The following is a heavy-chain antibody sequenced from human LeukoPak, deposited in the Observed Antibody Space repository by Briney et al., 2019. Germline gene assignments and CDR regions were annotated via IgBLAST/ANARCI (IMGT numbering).Heavy chain of an antibody. Sequence: TGGSLRLSCAASGFTFDEYAIHWVRQAPGKGLEWVSGISWKSGIIGYADSVKGRFTISRDNSRNTVYLQMDSLRAEDTAVYYCARDDWSAASLWGQGTLVTVSS. CDR2: ISWKSGII. CDR3: ARDDWSAASL. J-gene: IGHJ4*02. V-gene: IGHV3-9*01. CDR1: GFTFDEYA. D-gene: IGHD6-13*01.